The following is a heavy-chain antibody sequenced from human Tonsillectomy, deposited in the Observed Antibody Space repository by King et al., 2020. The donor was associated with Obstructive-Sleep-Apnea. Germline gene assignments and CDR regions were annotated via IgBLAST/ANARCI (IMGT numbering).Heavy chain of an antibody. D-gene: IGHD4-17*01. J-gene: IGHJ3*02. V-gene: IGHV4-39*07. CDR3: ARDHRTYGDWGYAFDI. CDR2: IYYNGSP. Sequence: QLQESGPRLVKPSETLSLICTVSGGSISSNSYHWGWIRQSPGKGPEWIGSIYYNGSPDHNPSLKSRVTISVNTSKNQFSLMLGSLTAADTAVYYCARDHRTYGDWGYAFDIWGQGTMVTVSS. CDR1: GGSISSNSYH.